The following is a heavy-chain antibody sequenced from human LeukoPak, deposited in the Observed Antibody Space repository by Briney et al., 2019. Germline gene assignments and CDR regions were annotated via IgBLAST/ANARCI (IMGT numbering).Heavy chain of an antibody. Sequence: PSETLSLTCTVSGGSISSYYWSWIRQPAGKGLEWIGRIYTSGSTNYNPSLKSRVTMSVDTSKNQSSLKLSSVTAADTAVYYRARDRYYDFWSGYYYPYFDYWGQGTLVTVSS. D-gene: IGHD3-3*01. V-gene: IGHV4-4*07. J-gene: IGHJ4*02. CDR2: IYTSGST. CDR1: GGSISSYY. CDR3: ARDRYYDFWSGYYYPYFDY.